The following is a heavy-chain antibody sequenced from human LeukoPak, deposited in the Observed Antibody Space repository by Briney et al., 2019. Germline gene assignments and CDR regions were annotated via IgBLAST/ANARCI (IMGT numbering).Heavy chain of an antibody. CDR2: ISYSGSP. CDR1: GASISSGGYY. CDR3: ARGPHCSSTSCYSEYFHH. V-gene: IGHV4-31*03. J-gene: IGHJ1*01. Sequence: SETASLTCTVSGASISSGGYYWIWIRQHPGKGLEWIGYISYSGSPYYNPSLKSRVTISVDTSRNQFSLKLSSVTAADTAVYYCARGPHCSSTSCYSEYFHHCGDSDLVTASS. D-gene: IGHD2-2*01.